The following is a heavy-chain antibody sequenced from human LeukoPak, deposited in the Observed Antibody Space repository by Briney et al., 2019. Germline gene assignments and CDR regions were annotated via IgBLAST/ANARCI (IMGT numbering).Heavy chain of an antibody. J-gene: IGHJ3*02. D-gene: IGHD3-22*01. Sequence: SETLSLTCTVSGGSISSYYWSWIRQPPGKGLEWIGYIYYSGSTNYNPSLKSRVTISVDTSKNQFSLKLSSVTAADTAVYYCARGLRYYDSSGYWRSAFDIWGQGTMVTVSS. CDR1: GGSISSYY. CDR2: IYYSGST. V-gene: IGHV4-59*12. CDR3: ARGLRYYDSSGYWRSAFDI.